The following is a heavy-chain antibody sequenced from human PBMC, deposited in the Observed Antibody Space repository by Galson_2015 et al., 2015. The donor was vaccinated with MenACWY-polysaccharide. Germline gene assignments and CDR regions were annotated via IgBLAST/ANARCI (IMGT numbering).Heavy chain of an antibody. D-gene: IGHD3-22*01. CDR2: MNPNSGNT. CDR1: GYSFSSYD. Sequence: SVKVSCKASGYSFSSYDINWVRQTTGQGLEWMGWMNPNSGNTGYAQKFQGRVTMTRNTSISIAYMELSSLRSEDTAVYYCARGGKYYYDSSGYLNWFGPWGQGTLVTVSP. CDR3: ARGGKYYYDSSGYLNWFGP. J-gene: IGHJ5*02. V-gene: IGHV1-8*01.